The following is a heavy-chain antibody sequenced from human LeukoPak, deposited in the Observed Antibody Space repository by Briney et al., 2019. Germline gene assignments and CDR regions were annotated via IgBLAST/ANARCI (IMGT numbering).Heavy chain of an antibody. V-gene: IGHV4-59*01. CDR2: IYYSGNT. CDR1: GGSISSYY. Sequence: SETLSLTCTVSGGSISSYYWNWIRQPPGKGLEWIGYIYYSGNTKYNPSLESRVTISVGTSKNQFSLKLRSVTAADTAVYYCARGMPHGWVNWFDSWGQGTLVTVSS. CDR3: ARGMPHGWVNWFDS. D-gene: IGHD1-26*01. J-gene: IGHJ5*01.